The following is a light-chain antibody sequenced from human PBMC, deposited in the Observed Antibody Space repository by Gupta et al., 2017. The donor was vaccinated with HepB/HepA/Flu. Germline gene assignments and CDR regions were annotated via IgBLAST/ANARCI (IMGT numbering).Light chain of an antibody. Sequence: DIQMTQSPSSLSASVGDRVTITCRASQSINTYLNWHQQKAGKAPKLLIYAASSLQSGAPSRFSGTVSGTDFTLTISNLQPEDFATYFCQQGYITPYTFGQGTQLEIK. V-gene: IGKV1-39*01. CDR2: AAS. J-gene: IGKJ2*01. CDR1: QSINTY. CDR3: QQGYITPYT.